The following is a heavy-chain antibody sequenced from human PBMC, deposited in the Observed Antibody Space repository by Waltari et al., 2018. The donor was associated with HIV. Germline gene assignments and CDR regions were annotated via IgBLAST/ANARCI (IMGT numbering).Heavy chain of an antibody. CDR3: ALYIWGAYRYFDL. CDR1: GGSVTGGYYY. V-gene: IGHV4-61*01. J-gene: IGHJ2*01. CDR2: MYHSWTT. D-gene: IGHD3-16*02. Sequence: QVHLQESGPGRVKPSETLSLNCTVSGGSVTGGYYYWSWIRQSPGKGLDWVAYMYHSWTTHYNSSLWGRVTMSVDTSARQISLQLKSVTAADTAVYFCALYIWGAYRYFDLWGRGTLVTVS.